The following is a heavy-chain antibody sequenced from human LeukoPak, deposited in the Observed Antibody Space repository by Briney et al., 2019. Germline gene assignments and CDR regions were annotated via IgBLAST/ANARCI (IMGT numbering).Heavy chain of an antibody. CDR2: ILYDGSRK. J-gene: IGHJ3*02. CDR1: GFTFSAYA. V-gene: IGHV3-30*18. CDR3: ANFEGSSQAFHI. Sequence: GRSLRLSCAASGFTFSAYAMHWVRRAPGQGLEWVASILYDGSRKFYGDSVKGRFSIYRDNSNYTLYLQMNSLSKEDAGVFYCANFEGSSQAFHIWGQGTLVTVSS. D-gene: IGHD6-13*01.